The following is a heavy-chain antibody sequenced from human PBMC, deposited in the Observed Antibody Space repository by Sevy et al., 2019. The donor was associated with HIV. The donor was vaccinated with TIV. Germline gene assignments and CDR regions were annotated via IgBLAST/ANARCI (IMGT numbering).Heavy chain of an antibody. Sequence: GGSLRLSCAASGFTFSKYSMSWVRQPPGKGLEWVSTLSFGCGEVNYADSVKGRLTISRDNSKSSGYLQMNNLRPEETAVYYCAREGCTKPHDYWGQGTLVTVSS. J-gene: IGHJ4*02. CDR1: GFTFSKYS. V-gene: IGHV3-23*01. CDR3: AREGCTKPHDY. D-gene: IGHD2-8*01. CDR2: LSFGCGEV.